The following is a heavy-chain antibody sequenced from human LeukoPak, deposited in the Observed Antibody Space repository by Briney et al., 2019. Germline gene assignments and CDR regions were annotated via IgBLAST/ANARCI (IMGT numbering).Heavy chain of an antibody. D-gene: IGHD3-10*01. Sequence: SETLSLTCTVSGGSVSSGSYYWSWIRQPPGKGLEWIGYIYYSGSTYYNPSLKSRVTISVDTSKNQFSLKLSSVTAADTAVYYCARSGRQTRGLAFDIWGQGTMVTVSS. CDR2: IYYSGST. CDR1: GGSVSSGSYY. V-gene: IGHV4-61*01. J-gene: IGHJ3*02. CDR3: ARSGRQTRGLAFDI.